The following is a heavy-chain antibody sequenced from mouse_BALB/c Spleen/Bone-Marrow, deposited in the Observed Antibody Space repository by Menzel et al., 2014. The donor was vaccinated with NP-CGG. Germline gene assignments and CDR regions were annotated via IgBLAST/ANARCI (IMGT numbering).Heavy chain of an antibody. CDR3: ARSDGYRAMDY. J-gene: IGHJ4*01. V-gene: IGHV1-82*01. CDR2: IYPGDGDT. D-gene: IGHD2-3*01. Sequence: VKLQESGPELVKPGASVKTSCKASGYAFSYSWMNWVKQRPGQGLEWIGRIYPGDGDTYYNGKFKGRASLTADKSSSTAYMQLSSLTSVDSAVYFCARSDGYRAMDYWGRGSSVTVSS. CDR1: GYAFSYSW.